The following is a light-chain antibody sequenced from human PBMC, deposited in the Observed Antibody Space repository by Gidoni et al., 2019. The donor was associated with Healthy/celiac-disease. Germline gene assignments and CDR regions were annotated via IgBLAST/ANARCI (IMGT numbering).Light chain of an antibody. CDR1: QCVSSY. CDR3: QQRSNWPPSLT. CDR2: DAS. J-gene: IGKJ4*01. Sequence: EIVLTKSPATLSLSPGERATLSCRASQCVSSYLAWYQQKPGQAPRLLIYDASNRATGIPARFSGSGSGTDFTLTISSLEPEDFAVYYCQQRSNWPPSLTFGGGTKVEIK. V-gene: IGKV3-11*01.